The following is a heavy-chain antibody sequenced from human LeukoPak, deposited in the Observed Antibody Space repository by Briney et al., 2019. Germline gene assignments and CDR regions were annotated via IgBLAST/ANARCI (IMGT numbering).Heavy chain of an antibody. J-gene: IGHJ4*02. CDR3: AKLVIRQQLAPSDY. D-gene: IGHD6-13*01. CDR1: GFTFSSYG. CDR2: IRYDGSNK. Sequence: PGGSLRLSCAASGFTFSSYGMHWVRQAPGKGLEWVAFIRYDGSNKYYADSVKGRFTISRDNSKSTLYLQMNSLRAEDTAVYYCAKLVIRQQLAPSDYWGQGTLVTVSS. V-gene: IGHV3-30*02.